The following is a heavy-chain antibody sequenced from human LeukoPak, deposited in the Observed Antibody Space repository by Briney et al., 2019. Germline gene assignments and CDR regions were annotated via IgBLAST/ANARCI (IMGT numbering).Heavy chain of an antibody. D-gene: IGHD1-7*01. J-gene: IGHJ6*03. CDR2: IIPIFGTA. Sequence: SVKVSCKASGGTFSSYAISWVRQAPGQGLEWMGGIIPIFGTANYAQKFQGRVTITADESTSTAYMELSSLRSEDTAVYYCAREVGGTGITPEDPDYYYYMDVWGKGTTVTVSS. V-gene: IGHV1-69*13. CDR1: GGTFSSYA. CDR3: AREVGGTGITPEDPDYYYYMDV.